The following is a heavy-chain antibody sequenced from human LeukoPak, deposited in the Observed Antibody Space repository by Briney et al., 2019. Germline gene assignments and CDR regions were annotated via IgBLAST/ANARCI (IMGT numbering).Heavy chain of an antibody. J-gene: IGHJ4*02. D-gene: IGHD3-10*01. CDR2: INFDGSST. CDR3: ARGFRDY. V-gene: IGHV3-74*01. CDR1: GFAFSNYW. Sequence: PGGSLRLSCAVSGFAFSNYWMHWVRHAPGKGLMWVSRINFDGSSTAYADSVKGRFTVSRDNAKNTLFLQLNDLTEDDTAVYFCARGFRDYWGQGTLVTVSS.